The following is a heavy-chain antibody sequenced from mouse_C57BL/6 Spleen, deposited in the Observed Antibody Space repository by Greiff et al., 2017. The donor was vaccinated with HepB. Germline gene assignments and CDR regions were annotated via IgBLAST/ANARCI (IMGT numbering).Heavy chain of an antibody. CDR1: GYTFTTYP. CDR3: TRRGYYYDLDY. V-gene: IGHV1-47*01. Sequence: VQLQQSGAELVKPGASVKMSCKASGYTFTTYPIEWVKQNHGKSLEWIGNFHPYNDDTKYNEKFKGKATLTVDKSSSTVYLELSRLTSDDSAFYYSTRRGYYYDLDYWGQGTSVTVSS. J-gene: IGHJ4*01. D-gene: IGHD3-1*01. CDR2: FHPYNDDT.